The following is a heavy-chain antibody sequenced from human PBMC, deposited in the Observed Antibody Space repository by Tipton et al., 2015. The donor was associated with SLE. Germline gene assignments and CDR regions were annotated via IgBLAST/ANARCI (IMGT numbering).Heavy chain of an antibody. V-gene: IGHV3-64*04. J-gene: IGHJ3*02. CDR3: AREHWNALGAFDI. D-gene: IGHD1-1*01. CDR2: ISSNGGST. CDR1: GFTFSSYA. Sequence: SLRLSCSASGFTFSSYAMHWVRQAPGKGLEYVSAISSNGGSTYYADSVKGRFTISRDNSKNTLYLQMSSLRAEDTAVYYCAREHWNALGAFDIWGQGTMVTVSS.